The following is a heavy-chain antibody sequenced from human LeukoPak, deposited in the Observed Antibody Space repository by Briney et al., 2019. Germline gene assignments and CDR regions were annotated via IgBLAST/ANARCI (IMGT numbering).Heavy chain of an antibody. Sequence: LRGSLRLSCAASGFTLSSFWMSWVRQAPGKGLEWVANIKQDGNEKYYADSVKGRFTISRDNAKNSLYLQMNSLRAEDTAVYYCATIKVRANNYDTDGFEYWGQGTLVTVS. D-gene: IGHD3-10*01. CDR3: ATIKVRANNYDTDGFEY. CDR2: IKQDGNEK. V-gene: IGHV3-7*05. CDR1: GFTLSSFW. J-gene: IGHJ4*02.